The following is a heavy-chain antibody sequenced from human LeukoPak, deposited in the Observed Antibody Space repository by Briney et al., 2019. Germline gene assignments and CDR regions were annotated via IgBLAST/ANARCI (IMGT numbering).Heavy chain of an antibody. V-gene: IGHV4-38-2*02. CDR2: IYHSGST. J-gene: IGHJ4*02. Sequence: PSETLSLTCTVSGYSISSGYYWGWIRQPPGQGLEWIGSIYHSGSTYYNPSLKSRVTISVDTSKNQFSLKLSSVTAADTAVYYCARGDRKQLEFDYWGQGTLVTVSS. D-gene: IGHD6-13*01. CDR1: GYSISSGYY. CDR3: ARGDRKQLEFDY.